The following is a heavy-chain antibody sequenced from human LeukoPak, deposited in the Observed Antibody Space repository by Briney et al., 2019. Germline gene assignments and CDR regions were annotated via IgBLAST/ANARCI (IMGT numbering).Heavy chain of an antibody. V-gene: IGHV3-33*06. CDR2: IWYDGSNK. D-gene: IGHD7-27*01. J-gene: IGHJ4*02. CDR1: GFTFTSYG. CDR3: AKAGGSNWGYYVDC. Sequence: GRSLRLSCAASGFTFTSYGMHWVRQAPGKGLEWVAVIWYDGSNKYYADSVKGRFTISRDNSKNTLYLQMNSLRVEDTAVYYCAKAGGSNWGYYVDCWGQGTLVTVSS.